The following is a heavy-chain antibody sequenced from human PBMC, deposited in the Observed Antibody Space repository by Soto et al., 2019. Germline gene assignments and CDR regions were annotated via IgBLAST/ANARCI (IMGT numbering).Heavy chain of an antibody. D-gene: IGHD3-22*01. CDR3: ARATYYDSSGYYYNPFDI. V-gene: IGHV4-59*01. CDR1: GGSISSYY. Sequence: QVQLQESGPGLVKPSETLSLTCTVSGGSISSYYWSWIRQPPGKGLEWIGYIYYSGSTNYNPSLKSRVTISVDTSKNQFSLKLSSVTAADTAVYYCARATYYDSSGYYYNPFDIWGQGTMVTASS. J-gene: IGHJ3*02. CDR2: IYYSGST.